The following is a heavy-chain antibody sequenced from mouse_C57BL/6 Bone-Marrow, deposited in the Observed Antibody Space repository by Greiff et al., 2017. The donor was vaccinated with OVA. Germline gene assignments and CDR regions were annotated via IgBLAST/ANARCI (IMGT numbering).Heavy chain of an antibody. CDR3: ATRYYYSSSYGAY. CDR1: GYTFTSYW. V-gene: IGHV1-64*01. Sequence: QVQLQQPGAELVKPGASVKLSCKASGYTFTSYWMHWVKQRPGQGLEWIGMIHPNSGSTNYNEKFKSKATLTVDKSSSTAYMQLSSLTSEDSAVYYCATRYYYSSSYGAYWGQGTLVTVSA. D-gene: IGHD1-1*01. CDR2: IHPNSGST. J-gene: IGHJ3*01.